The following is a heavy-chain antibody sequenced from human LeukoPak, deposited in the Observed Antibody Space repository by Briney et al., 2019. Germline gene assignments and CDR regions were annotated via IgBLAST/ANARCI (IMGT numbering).Heavy chain of an antibody. CDR1: GYSFTSYW. J-gene: IGHJ6*04. D-gene: IGHD3-10*01. Sequence: GESLKISCKGSGYSFTSYWIGWVRQMPGKCLEWMGIIYPGDSDTRYSPSFQCQVTISADKSISTAYLQWSSLKASETAMYYCARHGLGCITMVRGPSYYYYGMDVWGKGTTVTVSS. CDR3: ARHGLGCITMVRGPSYYYYGMDV. V-gene: IGHV5-51*01. CDR2: IYPGDSDT.